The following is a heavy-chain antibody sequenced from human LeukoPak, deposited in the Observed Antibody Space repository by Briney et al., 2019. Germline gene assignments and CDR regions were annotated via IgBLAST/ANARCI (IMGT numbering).Heavy chain of an antibody. CDR3: ARDYEHSGYDYLPLY. CDR1: GFTFSSHW. D-gene: IGHD5-12*01. V-gene: IGHV3-7*01. CDR2: IRQDGGEK. Sequence: SGGSLRLSCAASGFTFSSHWMTWVRQAPGKGLEWVANIRQDGGEKYYADSVKGRFTISRDNAENSVYLRMNSLRAEDTAVYSCARDYEHSGYDYLPLYWGQGTLVTVSS. J-gene: IGHJ4*02.